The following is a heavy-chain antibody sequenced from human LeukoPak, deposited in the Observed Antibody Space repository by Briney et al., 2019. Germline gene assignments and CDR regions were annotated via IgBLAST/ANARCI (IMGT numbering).Heavy chain of an antibody. CDR3: AREIRSDSSGYYYYFDY. CDR2: IIPILGIA. J-gene: IGHJ4*02. CDR1: GGTFSSYA. V-gene: IGHV1-69*04. D-gene: IGHD3-22*01. Sequence: SVKVSCKASGGTFSSYAISWVRQDPGQGLKWMGRIIPILGIANYAQKFQGRVTITADKSTSTAYMELSSLRSEDTAVYYCAREIRSDSSGYYYYFDYWGQGTLVTVSS.